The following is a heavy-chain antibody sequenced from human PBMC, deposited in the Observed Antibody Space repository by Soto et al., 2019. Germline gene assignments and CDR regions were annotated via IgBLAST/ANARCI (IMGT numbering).Heavy chain of an antibody. CDR1: GFTFSSHS. Sequence: EVQLVESGGGLVKPGGSLRLSCAASGFTFSSHSMNWVRQAPGRGLEWVSSMSSSGTYIYYADSVKGRFTISRDNAKNSLYLQKNSLRAADTAVYYGARGYYYDSSGCIYLWGQGTLGTFSA. CDR3: ARGYYYDSSGCIYL. J-gene: IGHJ4*02. CDR2: MSSSGTYI. V-gene: IGHV3-21*01. D-gene: IGHD3-22*01.